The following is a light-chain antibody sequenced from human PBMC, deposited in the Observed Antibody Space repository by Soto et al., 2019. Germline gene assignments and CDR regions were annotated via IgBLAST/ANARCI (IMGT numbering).Light chain of an antibody. CDR2: AAS. CDR1: QSVSSN. V-gene: IGKV3-15*01. Sequence: DIGMTQSPASLSVSPGERATLTCRASQSVSSNLDWYQQKPGKAPTLLIYAASSWPTGIPSRFSGSGSGTDFTLTISSLEPEDFAAYYCQQCDSTPRTFGGGTKVDIK. J-gene: IGKJ4*01. CDR3: QQCDSTPRT.